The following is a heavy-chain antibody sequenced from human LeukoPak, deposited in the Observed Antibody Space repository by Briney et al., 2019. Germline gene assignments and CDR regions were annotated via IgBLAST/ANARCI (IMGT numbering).Heavy chain of an antibody. CDR1: GFTFSSYA. CDR2: IYPGDSDT. J-gene: IGHJ6*02. CDR3: ARHDYVRNGMDV. Sequence: GGSLRLSCAASGFTFSSYAMSWVRQAPGRGLEWVGIIYPGDSDTRYSPSFQGQVTISADKSISTAYLQWSSLKASDTSMYYCARHDYVRNGMDVWGQGTTVTVSS. D-gene: IGHD3-16*01. V-gene: IGHV5-51*01.